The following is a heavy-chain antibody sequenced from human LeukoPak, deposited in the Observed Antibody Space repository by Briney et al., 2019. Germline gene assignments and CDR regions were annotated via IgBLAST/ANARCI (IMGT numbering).Heavy chain of an antibody. CDR3: ARGAWATRLGS. V-gene: IGHV4-34*01. D-gene: IGHD2-15*01. CDR1: GESLNSYY. CDR2: IYESGTT. J-gene: IGHJ4*02. Sequence: SETLSLTCAVYGESLNSYYWSFVRQPPREGLEWIGEIYESGTTEYNPSLKSRVTISMVPSKQQFSLSLSSVTAADTAVYYCARGAWATRLGSWGLGTPVIVSS.